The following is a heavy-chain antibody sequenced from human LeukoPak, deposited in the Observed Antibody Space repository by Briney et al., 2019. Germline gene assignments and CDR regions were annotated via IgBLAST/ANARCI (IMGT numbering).Heavy chain of an antibody. CDR3: ARVQGHPPNGLDI. J-gene: IGHJ3*02. CDR1: GFTFSSYW. D-gene: IGHD2-8*01. V-gene: IGHV3-74*01. CDR2: VNSDGSST. Sequence: GGSLRLSCAASGFTFSSYWMHWVRQAPGKGLVWVSRVNSDGSSTSYADAVKGRFTISRDNAKNTAYLQMNSLRAEYTAVYYCARVQGHPPNGLDIWGQGTMVTVSS.